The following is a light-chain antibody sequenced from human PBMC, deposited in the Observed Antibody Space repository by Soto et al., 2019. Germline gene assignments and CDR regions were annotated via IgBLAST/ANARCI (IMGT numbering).Light chain of an antibody. V-gene: IGKV1-8*01. J-gene: IGKJ2*01. CDR1: QGISSY. Sequence: AIRMTQSPSSFSASTGDRVTITCRASQGISSYLAWYQQKPGKAPKLLIYAASTLQSGVPSKFSGSGSATDSTLYNICLQSKDFATYYCQQYYRYRRTFGQGNKLEIK. CDR3: QQYYRYRRT. CDR2: AAS.